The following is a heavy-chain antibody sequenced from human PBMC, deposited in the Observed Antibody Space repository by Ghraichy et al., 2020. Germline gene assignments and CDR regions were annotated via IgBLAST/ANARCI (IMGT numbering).Heavy chain of an antibody. Sequence: GGSLRLSCAASGFTFSGSWMQWVRQAPGKGLEWVSRISSDGHSTSYADSVKGRFTISRDNTKNTLYLQMNTLRAEDTAGYYCAVVRSEYWGQGTLVTVSS. CDR2: ISSDGHST. CDR3: AVVRSEY. D-gene: IGHD3-16*02. J-gene: IGHJ4*02. CDR1: GFTFSGSW. V-gene: IGHV3-74*01.